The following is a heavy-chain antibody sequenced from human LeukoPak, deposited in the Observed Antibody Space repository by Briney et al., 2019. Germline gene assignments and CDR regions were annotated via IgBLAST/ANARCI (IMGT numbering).Heavy chain of an antibody. CDR1: GFTFSSYA. Sequence: GGSLRLSCAASGFTFSSYAMSWVRQAPGKGLEWVSAISGSGGSTYYADSVKGRFTISRDNSKNTLYLQMNSLRAEDTAVYYCAKDGLVINYYYYYMDVWGKGTTVTVSS. CDR3: AKDGLVINYYYYYMDV. V-gene: IGHV3-23*01. D-gene: IGHD3/OR15-3a*01. J-gene: IGHJ6*03. CDR2: ISGSGGST.